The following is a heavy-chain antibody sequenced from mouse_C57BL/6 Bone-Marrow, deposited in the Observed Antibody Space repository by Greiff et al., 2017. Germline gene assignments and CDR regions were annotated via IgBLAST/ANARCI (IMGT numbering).Heavy chain of an antibody. Sequence: EVKLQESGGGLVKPGGSLKLSCAASGFTFSSYAMSWVRQTPEKRLEWVATISDGGSYTYYPDNVKGRFTISRDNAKNHLYLQMSHLKSEDTAMYYCERAPLRSYFDYWGQGTTLTVSS. J-gene: IGHJ2*01. D-gene: IGHD1-1*01. CDR3: ERAPLRSYFDY. CDR1: GFTFSSYA. CDR2: ISDGGSYT. V-gene: IGHV5-4*03.